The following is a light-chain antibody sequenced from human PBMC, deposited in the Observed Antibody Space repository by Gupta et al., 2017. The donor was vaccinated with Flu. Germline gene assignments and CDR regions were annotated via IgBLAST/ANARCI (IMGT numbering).Light chain of an antibody. J-gene: IGLJ3*02. CDR2: HVM. CDR1: GSSNY. V-gene: IGLV2-14*03. CDR3: ASYQLSLGLV. Sequence: QSALTQPASVSGTPGKTITISCSGIGSSNYVSWYQQLPGKAPRLILFHVMYRPSGISDRFSGSKYTDRASLTISGLRTDDEGDYYCASYQLSLGLVFGGGTTVTVL.